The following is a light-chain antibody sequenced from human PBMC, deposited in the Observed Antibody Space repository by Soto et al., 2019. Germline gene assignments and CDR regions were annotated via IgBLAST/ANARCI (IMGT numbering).Light chain of an antibody. Sequence: EIVLTQSPGTLSLSPGERATLSCRASQSVSSIYLAWYQQKPGQAPRLLIYGASSRATGIPDRFSGSGSETEFTLTISSLQSEDFGVYYCHQYNNWPITFGQGTRLEI. V-gene: IGKV3D-15*01. CDR3: HQYNNWPIT. J-gene: IGKJ5*01. CDR2: GAS. CDR1: QSVSSIY.